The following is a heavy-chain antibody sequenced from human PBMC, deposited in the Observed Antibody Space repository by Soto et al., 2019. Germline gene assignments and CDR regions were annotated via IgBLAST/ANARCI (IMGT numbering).Heavy chain of an antibody. D-gene: IGHD2-2*01. Sequence: QLVQSGAEVKKPGSSVKVSCKASGGTFGSYAISWVRQAPGQGHEWMGGIIPIPGTANYAQKWQGRVTIATDVYTSTAYVVVSSRRSEDIAAHDCASVQGMCTSIDIYCCCFYGMDVWGQGPMFTVAS. J-gene: IGHJ6*02. CDR3: ASVQGMCTSIDIYCCCFYGMDV. V-gene: IGHV1-69*05. CDR1: GGTFGSYA. CDR2: IIPIPGTA.